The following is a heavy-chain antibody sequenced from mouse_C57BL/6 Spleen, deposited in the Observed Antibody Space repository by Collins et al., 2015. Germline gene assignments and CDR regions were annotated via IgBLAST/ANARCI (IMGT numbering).Heavy chain of an antibody. CDR1: NIKDTY. CDR2: IDPANGNT. D-gene: IGHD2-1*01. J-gene: IGHJ3*01. Sequence: NIKDTYMHWVKQRPEQGLEWIGRIDPANGNTKYDPKFQGKATITADTSSNTAYLQLSSLTSEDTAVYYCARSGNYAWFAYWGQGTLVTVSA. CDR3: ARSGNYAWFAY. V-gene: IGHV14-3*02.